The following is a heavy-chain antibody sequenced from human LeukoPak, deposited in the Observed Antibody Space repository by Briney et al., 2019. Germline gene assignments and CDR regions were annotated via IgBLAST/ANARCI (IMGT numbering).Heavy chain of an antibody. CDR3: AKAAWIQLWFLYYFDY. CDR1: GFTVSSNY. Sequence: GGSLRLSCAASGFTVSSNYMSWVRQAPGKGLEWVTVISYDGSNKYYADSVKGRFTISRDNSKNTLYLQMNSLRAEDTAVYYCAKAAWIQLWFLYYFDYWGQGTPVTVSS. CDR2: ISYDGSNK. J-gene: IGHJ4*02. D-gene: IGHD5-18*01. V-gene: IGHV3-30*18.